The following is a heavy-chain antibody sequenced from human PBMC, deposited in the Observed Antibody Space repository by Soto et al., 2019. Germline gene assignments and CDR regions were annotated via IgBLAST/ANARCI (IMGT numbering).Heavy chain of an antibody. Sequence: GGSLRLSCTASGFTFGDYAMSWVRQAPGKGLEWVGFIRSKAYGGTTEYAASVKGRFTISRDDSKSIAYLQMNSLKTEDTAVYYCTRDLSGITMIVKFHYFDYWGQGTLVTVSS. J-gene: IGHJ4*02. V-gene: IGHV3-49*04. CDR3: TRDLSGITMIVKFHYFDY. CDR2: IRSKAYGGTT. CDR1: GFTFGDYA. D-gene: IGHD3-22*01.